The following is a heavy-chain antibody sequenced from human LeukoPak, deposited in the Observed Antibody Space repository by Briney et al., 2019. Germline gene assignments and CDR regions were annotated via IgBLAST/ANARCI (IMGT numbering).Heavy chain of an antibody. CDR1: GYTFTSYG. D-gene: IGHD2-21*01. V-gene: IGHV1-18*01. CDR3: ARDRQCGY. J-gene: IGHJ4*02. CDR2: ISPYNGNT. Sequence: ASVKVSCKASGYTFTSYGISWVRQAPGQGLEWMGWISPYNGNTNYAPKLQGRVTLTTDTATSTAYMELTSLTSDDTAVYYCARDRQCGYWGQGTLVTVSS.